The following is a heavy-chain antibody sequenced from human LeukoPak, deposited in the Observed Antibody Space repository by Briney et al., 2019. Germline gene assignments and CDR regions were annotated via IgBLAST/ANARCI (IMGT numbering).Heavy chain of an antibody. CDR1: GFTLSSYW. CDR3: ARRYFDY. CDR2: IKQDGSEK. Sequence: GGSLRLSCAASGFTLSSYWMSWVRQAPGKGLEWVANIKQDGSEKYYVDSVKGRFTISRDNAKNSLYLQMNSLRVEDTAVYYCARRYFDYRGQGTLVTASS. J-gene: IGHJ4*02. V-gene: IGHV3-7*03.